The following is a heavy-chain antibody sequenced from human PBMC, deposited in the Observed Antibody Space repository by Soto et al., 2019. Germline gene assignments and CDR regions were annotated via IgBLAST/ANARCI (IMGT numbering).Heavy chain of an antibody. D-gene: IGHD6-19*01. V-gene: IGHV3-30-3*01. CDR2: ISYDGSNE. J-gene: IGHJ4*02. Sequence: QVQLVESGGGVVQPGRSLRLSCAAAGFTFSSYAMHWVRQAPGQGLEWVAVISYDGSNEYYADSVKGRFTISRNNSKNTLYLQTNSLRAEDTAVYYCARGDSGWYSSHFGRWGQGTLVTVSS. CDR3: ARGDSGWYSSHFGR. CDR1: GFTFSSYA.